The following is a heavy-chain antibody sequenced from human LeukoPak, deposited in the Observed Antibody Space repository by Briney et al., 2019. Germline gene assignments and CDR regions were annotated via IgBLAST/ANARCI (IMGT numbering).Heavy chain of an antibody. V-gene: IGHV4-34*01. CDR3: ARGHAARALDY. J-gene: IGHJ4*02. CDR1: GGSFSGYY. Sequence: PSETLSLTCAVYGGSFSGYYWSWIRQPPGKGLEWIGEINHSGSTNYNPSLKSRVTISVDTSKNQFSLKLGSVTAADTAVYYCARGHAARALDYWGQGTLVTVSS. D-gene: IGHD6-6*01. CDR2: INHSGST.